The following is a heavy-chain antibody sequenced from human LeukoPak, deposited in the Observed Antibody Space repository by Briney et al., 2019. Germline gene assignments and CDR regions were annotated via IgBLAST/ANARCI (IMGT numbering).Heavy chain of an antibody. CDR2: VTGSGGAS. CDR3: AKDKEYSSSKFDY. D-gene: IGHD6-6*01. J-gene: IGHJ4*02. V-gene: IGHV3-23*01. Sequence: PGGSLRLSCAASGFTFSTSAVTWVRQAPGKGLEWVSSVTGSGGASYYADSVKGRFTISRDNSKNTLYLQMNSLRVEDTAIYYCAKDKEYSSSKFDYWGQGTLVTVSS. CDR1: GFTFSTSA.